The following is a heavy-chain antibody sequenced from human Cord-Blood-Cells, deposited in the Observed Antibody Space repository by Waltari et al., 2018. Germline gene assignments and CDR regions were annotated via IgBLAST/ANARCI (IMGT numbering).Heavy chain of an antibody. Sequence: QVQLQESGPGLVKPSETLSLTCTVSGGSISSYYWSWIRQPAGKGLEWIGRIYTSGSTNYNPSRKSRVTMAVDTSKNQCSLKLSSVTAADTAVYYCARESSGWYHEAFDIWGQGTMVTVSS. D-gene: IGHD6-19*01. CDR2: IYTSGST. V-gene: IGHV4-4*07. J-gene: IGHJ3*02. CDR3: ARESSGWYHEAFDI. CDR1: GGSISSYY.